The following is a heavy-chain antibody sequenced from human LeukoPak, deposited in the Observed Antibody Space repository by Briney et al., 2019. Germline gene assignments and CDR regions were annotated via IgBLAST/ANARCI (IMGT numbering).Heavy chain of an antibody. Sequence: GGSLRLSCAASGFTFSSYAMSWVRQAPGKGLEWVSAIGGSGGSTYYADSVKGRFTISRDNSKNTLYLQMNSLRAEDTAVYYCAKGVRGVIHYYYYYYMDVWGRGTTVTVSS. CDR2: IGGSGGST. CDR3: AKGVRGVIHYYYYYYMDV. V-gene: IGHV3-23*01. CDR1: GFTFSSYA. J-gene: IGHJ6*03. D-gene: IGHD3-10*01.